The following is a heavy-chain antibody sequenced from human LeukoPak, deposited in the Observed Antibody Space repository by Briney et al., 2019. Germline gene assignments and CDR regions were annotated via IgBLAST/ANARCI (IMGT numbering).Heavy chain of an antibody. V-gene: IGHV3-30*02. CDR2: IRYDGSNK. CDR3: ARDYGSYGHKRYFQH. CDR1: GFTFSSYG. Sequence: PGGSLRLSCAASGFTFSSYGMHWVRQAPGKGLEWVAFIRYDGSNKYYADSVKGRFTISRDNSKNTLYLQMNSLRAEDTAVYYCARDYGSYGHKRYFQHWGQGTLVTVSS. J-gene: IGHJ1*01. D-gene: IGHD5-18*01.